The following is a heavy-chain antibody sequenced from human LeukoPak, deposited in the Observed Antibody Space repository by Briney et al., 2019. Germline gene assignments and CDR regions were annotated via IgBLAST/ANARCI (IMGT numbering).Heavy chain of an antibody. V-gene: IGHV4-38-2*01. CDR3: ARQAVADAFDI. Sequence: SETLSLTCAVSGYSISSGYYWGWIRQPPGKGLEWIGSFYHSGSTYYNPSLRSRVTISVDTSKNQFSLKLSSVAAADTAVYYCARQAVADAFDIWGQRTMVTVSS. CDR2: FYHSGST. J-gene: IGHJ3*02. D-gene: IGHD6-19*01. CDR1: GYSISSGYY.